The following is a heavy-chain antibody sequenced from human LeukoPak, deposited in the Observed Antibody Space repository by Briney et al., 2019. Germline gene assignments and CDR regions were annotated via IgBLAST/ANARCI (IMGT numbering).Heavy chain of an antibody. Sequence: SETLSLTCTVSGGSISSYYWSCIRQPPGKGLEWIGYIYYSGSTTYNPSLKSRVTISVDTSKNPFSLKLSSVTAADTAVYYCARGWGDYYGSGSYYYYYYGMDVWGQGTTVTVSS. D-gene: IGHD3-10*01. CDR2: IYYSGST. CDR3: ARGWGDYYGSGSYYYYYYGMDV. J-gene: IGHJ6*02. CDR1: GGSISSYY. V-gene: IGHV4-59*01.